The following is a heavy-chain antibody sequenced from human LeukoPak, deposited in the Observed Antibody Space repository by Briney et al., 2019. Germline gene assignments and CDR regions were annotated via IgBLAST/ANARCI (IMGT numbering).Heavy chain of an antibody. V-gene: IGHV6-1*01. CDR2: TYYRSKWYY. D-gene: IGHD3-22*01. Sequence: SQTLSLTCAISGDSVSSSTAAWNWIRQSPSRGLEWLGRTYYRSKWYYDYAVPVRSRITINPDTSNNQFSLHLNSMTPEDTAVYYCARDDRGYYFDYWGQGALVTVSS. CDR3: ARDDRGYYFDY. J-gene: IGHJ4*02. CDR1: GDSVSSSTAA.